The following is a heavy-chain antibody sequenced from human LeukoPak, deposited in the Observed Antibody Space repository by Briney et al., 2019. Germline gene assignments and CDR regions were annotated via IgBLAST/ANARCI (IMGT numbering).Heavy chain of an antibody. Sequence: ASVKVSCKASGYTFTTYPMHWVRQAPGQGLEWMGGIIPIFGTANYAQKFQGRVTITADESTSTAYMELSSLRSEDTAVYYCASEMGGAALFDYWGQGTLVTVSS. J-gene: IGHJ4*02. V-gene: IGHV1-69*13. CDR1: GYTFTTYP. D-gene: IGHD2-15*01. CDR3: ASEMGGAALFDY. CDR2: IIPIFGTA.